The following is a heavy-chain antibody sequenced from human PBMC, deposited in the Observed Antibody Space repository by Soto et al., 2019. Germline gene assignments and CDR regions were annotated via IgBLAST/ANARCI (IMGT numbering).Heavy chain of an antibody. CDR3: AIEGVGFGY. Sequence: EVQLVESGGGLLQPGGSVRLSCAASGFTFSVSSMHWVRQASGKGLEWLGRIRSKANNYATSYSEPVKGRFNISRDDSQDTMFHQMNSLRTEDTAMYYCAIEGVGFGYWGQGTLVTVSS. J-gene: IGHJ4*02. V-gene: IGHV3-73*01. D-gene: IGHD3-10*01. CDR2: IRSKANNYAT. CDR1: GFTFSVSS.